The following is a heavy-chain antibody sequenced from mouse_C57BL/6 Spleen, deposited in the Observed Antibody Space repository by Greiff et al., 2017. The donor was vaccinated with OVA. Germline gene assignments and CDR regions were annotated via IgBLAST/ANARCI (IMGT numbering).Heavy chain of an antibody. D-gene: IGHD1-1*01. J-gene: IGHJ2*01. CDR1: GFNIKDDY. V-gene: IGHV14-4*01. CDR3: TTLYGSSSYFDY. CDR2: IDPENGDT. Sequence: EVQLQQSGAELVRPGASVKLSCTASGFNIKDDYMHWVKQRPEQGLEWIGWIDPENGDTEYASKFQGKATITADTSSNTAYLQLSSLTSEDTAVYDCTTLYGSSSYFDYWGQGTTLTVSS.